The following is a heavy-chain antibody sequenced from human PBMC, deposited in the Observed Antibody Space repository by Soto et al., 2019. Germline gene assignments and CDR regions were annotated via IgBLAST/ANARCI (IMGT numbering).Heavy chain of an antibody. J-gene: IGHJ6*02. CDR2: IYPGDSDT. CDR3: AASIFYYGMDV. CDR1: VYTFTNYC. Sequence: GESLKLSCKGSVYTFTNYCNGRVRQMRGKGPEWMGIIYPGDSDTKYNPSFQGQVTISADKSITTTYLQWSSLKASDTAIYYCAASIFYYGMDVWGQGTTVTVSS. V-gene: IGHV5-51*01.